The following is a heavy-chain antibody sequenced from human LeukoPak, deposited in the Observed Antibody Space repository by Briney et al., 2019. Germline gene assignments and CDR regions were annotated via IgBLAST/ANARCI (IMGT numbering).Heavy chain of an antibody. J-gene: IGHJ6*03. CDR1: GGSFSGYY. CDR3: ARNFGYCSSTSCYRGAYYYYMDV. V-gene: IGHV4-34*01. D-gene: IGHD2-2*01. Sequence: SETLSLTCAVYGGSFSGYYWSWIRQPPGKGLEWIGEINHSRSTNYNPSLKSRVTISVDTSKNQFSLKLSSVTAADTAVYYCARNFGYCSSTSCYRGAYYYYMDVWGKGTTVTVSS. CDR2: INHSRST.